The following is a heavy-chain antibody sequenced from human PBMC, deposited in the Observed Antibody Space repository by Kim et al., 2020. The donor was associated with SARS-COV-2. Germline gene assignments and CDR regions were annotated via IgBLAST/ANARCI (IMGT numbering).Heavy chain of an antibody. CDR2: ISSSSSYT. V-gene: IGHV3-11*05. CDR1: GFTFSDYY. CDR3: ARVVGNYDFSTFRYYYGMDV. Sequence: GGSLRLSCAASGFTFSDYYMSWIRQAPGKGLEWVSYISSSSSYTNYADSVKGRFTISRDNAKNSLYLQMNSLRAEDTAVYYCARVVGNYDFSTFRYYYGMDVWGQGTTVTVSS. D-gene: IGHD3-3*01. J-gene: IGHJ6*02.